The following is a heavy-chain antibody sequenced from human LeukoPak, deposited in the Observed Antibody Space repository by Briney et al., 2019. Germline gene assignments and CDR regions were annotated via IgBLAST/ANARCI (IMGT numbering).Heavy chain of an antibody. Sequence: LAGGSLRLSCAASGLTFSTSGMHWVRQAPGKGLEWVAFIQYDESDKYYADSVRGRLTISRDNSKNTLYLQMNSLRAEDTVVYYCAREGGIIVAGKFDSWGQGTLVTVSS. V-gene: IGHV3-30*02. J-gene: IGHJ4*02. D-gene: IGHD6-19*01. CDR1: GLTFSTSG. CDR3: AREGGIIVAGKFDS. CDR2: IQYDESDK.